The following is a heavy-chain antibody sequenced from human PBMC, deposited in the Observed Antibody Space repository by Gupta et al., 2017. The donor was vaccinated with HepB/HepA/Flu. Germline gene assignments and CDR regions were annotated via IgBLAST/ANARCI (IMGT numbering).Heavy chain of an antibody. D-gene: IGHD6-13*01. CDR2: IYPGGNT. Sequence: EVQVVESGGGLVQPGGSLRLSCADSGFTISPNYMSWVRQAPGKGLEWVSVIYPGGNTYYADFVKGRFTISRDNSKNTAYLQMNSLRADDTAVYYCAQGYFAYWGQGTLATVSS. CDR1: GFTISPNY. J-gene: IGHJ4*02. V-gene: IGHV3-66*01. CDR3: AQGYFAY.